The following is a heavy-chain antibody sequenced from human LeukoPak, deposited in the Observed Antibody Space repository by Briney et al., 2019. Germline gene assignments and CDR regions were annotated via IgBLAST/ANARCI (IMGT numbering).Heavy chain of an antibody. CDR3: ARANWWELYGDDY. CDR2: MNPNSGNT. D-gene: IGHD1-26*01. CDR1: GCTFTSYD. J-gene: IGHJ4*02. Sequence: ASVKVSCKASGCTFTSYDINWVRQATGQGLEWMGWMNPNSGNTGYAQKFQGRVTMTRNTSISTAYMELSSLRSEDTAVYYCARANWWELYGDDYWGQGTLVTVSS. V-gene: IGHV1-8*01.